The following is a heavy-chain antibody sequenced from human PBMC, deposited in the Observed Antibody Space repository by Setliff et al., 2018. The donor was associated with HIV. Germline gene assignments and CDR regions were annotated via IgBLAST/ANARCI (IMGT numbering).Heavy chain of an antibody. CDR3: ARSSMAGFDY. V-gene: IGHV4-4*02. CDR2: IYHTGSS. J-gene: IGHJ4*02. CDR1: GGSISSSNW. Sequence: PSETLSLTCAVSGGSISSSNWWSRVRQPPGKGLEWIGEIYHTGSSNYNPSLKSRVTISVDTSKDQFSLKLTSLTAADTAVYYCARSSMAGFDYWGQGKLVTVSS. D-gene: IGHD6-19*01.